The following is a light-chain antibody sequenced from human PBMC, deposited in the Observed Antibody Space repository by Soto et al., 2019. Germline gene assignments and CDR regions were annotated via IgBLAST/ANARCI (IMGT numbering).Light chain of an antibody. Sequence: QSALTQPASVSGSPGQSITISCTGTSSDIGRYNFVSWYQQHPGKAPKLLVYEVTNRPSGVSNRFSGSKSGNTASLTIFGLQTDDEADYYCSSYTSVTTFVVFGTGTKVTVL. CDR2: EVT. J-gene: IGLJ1*01. CDR1: SSDIGRYNF. V-gene: IGLV2-14*01. CDR3: SSYTSVTTFVV.